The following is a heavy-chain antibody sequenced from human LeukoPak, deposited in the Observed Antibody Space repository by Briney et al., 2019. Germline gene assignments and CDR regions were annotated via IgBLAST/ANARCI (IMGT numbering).Heavy chain of an antibody. V-gene: IGHV1-2*02. J-gene: IGHJ2*01. CDR1: GNSFTHYY. CDR3: ARPTVTAGWYFDL. CDR2: IDPNSGGT. D-gene: IGHD4-17*01. Sequence: ASVKVSCKAPGNSFTHYYLHWVRRAPGQGLEWVGWIDPNSGGTTYAQKFQGRVTMTRDTSISTAYMELSSLNSDDTAIYYCARPTVTAGWYFDLWGRGTLVTVSS.